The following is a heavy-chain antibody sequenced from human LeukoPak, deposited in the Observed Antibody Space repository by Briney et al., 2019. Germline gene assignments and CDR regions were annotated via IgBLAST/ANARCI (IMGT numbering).Heavy chain of an antibody. CDR3: ARVGYSSYWRGAFDI. V-gene: IGHV3-21*01. Sequence: GGSLRLSCAASGFTFSSYSMNWVRQAPGKGLEWVSSISSSSSYIYYADSVKGRFTISRDNAKNSLYLQMNSLRAEDTAVYYCARVGYSSYWRGAFDIWGQGTMVTVSS. D-gene: IGHD6-13*01. J-gene: IGHJ3*02. CDR1: GFTFSSYS. CDR2: ISSSSSYI.